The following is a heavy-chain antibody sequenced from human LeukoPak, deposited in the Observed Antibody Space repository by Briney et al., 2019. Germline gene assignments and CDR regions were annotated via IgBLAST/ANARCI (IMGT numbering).Heavy chain of an antibody. CDR1: GFTFSSSG. CDR2: IKQDGSEK. V-gene: IGHV3-7*01. CDR3: ARDRGGYVDY. J-gene: IGHJ4*02. Sequence: GGSLRLSCAASGFTFSSSGMDWVRQAPGKGLEWVANIKQDGSEKYYVDSVKGRFTISRDNAKNSLYLQMNSLRAEDTAVYYCARDRGGYVDYWGQGTLVTVSS. D-gene: IGHD3-10*01.